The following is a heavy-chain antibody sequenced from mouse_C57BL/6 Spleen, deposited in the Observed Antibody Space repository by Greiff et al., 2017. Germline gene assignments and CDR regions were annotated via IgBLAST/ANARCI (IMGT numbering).Heavy chain of an antibody. CDR3: TKNYYGRSDY. CDR2: FHPFNGDT. V-gene: IGHV1-47*01. CDR1: GYTFTTYP. J-gene: IGHJ2*01. Sequence: QVQLQQSGAELVKPGASVKMSCKASGYTFTTYPIAWMKQTHGKSLEWIGTFHPFNGDTKYNEKFKGKATLTVEQSTSTVYLELHRLTSDDSDVYYCTKNYYGRSDYWGQGTPLTVSS. D-gene: IGHD1-1*01.